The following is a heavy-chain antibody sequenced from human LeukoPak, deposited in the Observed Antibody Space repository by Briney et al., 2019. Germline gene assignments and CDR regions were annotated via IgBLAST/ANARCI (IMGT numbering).Heavy chain of an antibody. D-gene: IGHD6-19*01. CDR3: ARRRGNTSGFQGYYFDY. J-gene: IGHJ4*02. CDR2: IYYSGST. V-gene: IGHV4-31*03. Sequence: TSETLSLTCTVSGGSVSSGDYYWSWIRQLPGKGLEWIGYIYYSGSTYYNPSLKSRLTISVDTSKNQFSLKLSSVTAADTAVYYCARRRGNTSGFQGYYFDYWGQGTLVTVSS. CDR1: GGSVSSGDYY.